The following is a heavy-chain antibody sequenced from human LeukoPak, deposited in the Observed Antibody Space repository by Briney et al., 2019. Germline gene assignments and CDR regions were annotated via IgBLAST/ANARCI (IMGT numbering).Heavy chain of an antibody. CDR2: ISSSSSYI. D-gene: IGHD2-21*02. Sequence: GGSLRLSCAASGFTFSSYSMNWVRQAPGKGLEWVSSISSSSSYIYYADSVKGRFTISRDNAKNSLYLQMNSLRAEDTAVYYCARVAYCAGDCHHMDSWGQGTRVTVSS. V-gene: IGHV3-21*01. CDR1: GFTFSSYS. CDR3: ARVAYCAGDCHHMDS. J-gene: IGHJ4*02.